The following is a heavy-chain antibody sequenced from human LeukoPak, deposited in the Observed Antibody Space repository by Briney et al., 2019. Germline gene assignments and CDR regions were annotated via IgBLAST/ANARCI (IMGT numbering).Heavy chain of an antibody. D-gene: IGHD6-19*01. Sequence: PGGSLRLSCAASGFTFSSYSMNWVRQAPGKGLEWVSSISSTGSYIYYADSLKGRFTISRDNAKNSLYLQMNSLRAEDTAVYYCAREAAVAGIDYWGQGTLVTVSS. CDR2: ISSTGSYI. CDR3: AREAAVAGIDY. V-gene: IGHV3-21*01. J-gene: IGHJ4*02. CDR1: GFTFSSYS.